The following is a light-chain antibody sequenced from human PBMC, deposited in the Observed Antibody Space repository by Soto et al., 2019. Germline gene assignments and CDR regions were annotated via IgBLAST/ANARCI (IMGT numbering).Light chain of an antibody. CDR3: QRRTNWPRT. CDR1: QTVSTY. Sequence: EIVLTQSPATLSLSPGERATLSCRASQTVSTYLAWYQQNPGQAPSLLIYDASNRATGIPARFSGSGSGTDFTLTISILEPEDFAVYYCQRRTNWPRTFGGGTKVQIK. CDR2: DAS. J-gene: IGKJ4*01. V-gene: IGKV3-11*01.